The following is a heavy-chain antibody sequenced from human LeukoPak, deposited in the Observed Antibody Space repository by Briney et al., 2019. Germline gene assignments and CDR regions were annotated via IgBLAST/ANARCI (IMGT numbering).Heavy chain of an antibody. CDR3: ARAWVRGATPLFY. CDR2: INPNSGGT. CDR1: GYTFTGYY. V-gene: IGHV1-2*02. Sequence: ASAKVSCKASGYTFTGYYMHWVRQAPGQGLEWMGWINPNSGGTNYAQKFQGRVTMTRDTSISTAYMELSRLRSDDTAVYYCARAWVRGATPLFYWGQGTLVTVSS. D-gene: IGHD3-10*01. J-gene: IGHJ4*02.